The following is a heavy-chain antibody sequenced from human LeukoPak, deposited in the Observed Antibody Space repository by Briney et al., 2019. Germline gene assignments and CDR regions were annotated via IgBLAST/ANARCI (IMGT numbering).Heavy chain of an antibody. CDR3: ARESRSSSWYDTYNWFDP. Sequence: ASVKVSCKASGYTFTGYYMHWVRQAPGQGLEWMGWINPNSGGTNYAQKFQGRDTMTRDTSISTAYMELSRLRSDDTAVYYCARESRSSSWYDTYNWFDPWGQGTLVTVSS. CDR2: INPNSGGT. V-gene: IGHV1-2*02. CDR1: GYTFTGYY. J-gene: IGHJ5*02. D-gene: IGHD6-13*01.